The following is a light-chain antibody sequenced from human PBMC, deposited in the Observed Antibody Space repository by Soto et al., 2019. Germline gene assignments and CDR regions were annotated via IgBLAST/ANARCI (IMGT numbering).Light chain of an antibody. CDR3: QQRSNWPIT. CDR2: SAS. J-gene: IGKJ5*01. CDR1: QSVDNN. Sequence: VLTQSPSTLSVSLGERATLTCRASQSVDNNLAWYQQKPGQAPRLLIYSASTRATGIPARFSGSGFGTDFTLTISSLEPEDFAVYYCQQRSNWPITFGQGTRLEIK. V-gene: IGKV3-11*01.